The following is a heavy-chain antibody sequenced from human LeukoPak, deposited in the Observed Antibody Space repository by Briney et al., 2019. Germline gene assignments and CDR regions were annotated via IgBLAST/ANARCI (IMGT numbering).Heavy chain of an antibody. CDR1: GFAFSSYA. CDR2: ISGSGGDA. Sequence: GGSLGLSCAASGFAFSSYAMSWVRQAPGKGLEWVSAISGSGGDAWYADSVRGRFTISRDNSKNTLYMQVNSLRAEDTAVYHCAKDYYDISGSRYDFWGQGTLVTVSS. V-gene: IGHV3-23*01. D-gene: IGHD3-22*01. J-gene: IGHJ4*02. CDR3: AKDYYDISGSRYDF.